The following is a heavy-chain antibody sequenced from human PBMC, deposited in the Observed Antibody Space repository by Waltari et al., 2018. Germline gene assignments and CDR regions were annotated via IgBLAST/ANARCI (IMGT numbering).Heavy chain of an antibody. D-gene: IGHD3-10*01. J-gene: IGHJ5*02. CDR3: SVSPYGSGSYAAFDP. CDR2: IYYSGST. Sequence: QVQLQESGPGLVKPSETLSLTCTVSGCSISSHYWSWIRQPPGKGLEWIGYIYYSGSTNYNPSLKSRVTISVDTSKNQFSLKLSSVTAADTAVYYCSVSPYGSGSYAAFDPWGQGTLVTVSS. V-gene: IGHV4-59*11. CDR1: GCSISSHY.